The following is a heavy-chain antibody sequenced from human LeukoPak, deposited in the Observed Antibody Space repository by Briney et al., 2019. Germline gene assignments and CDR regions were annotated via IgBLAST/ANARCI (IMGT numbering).Heavy chain of an antibody. CDR1: GYTFTGYY. V-gene: IGHV1-2*02. J-gene: IGHJ6*02. D-gene: IGHD2-21*01. Sequence: ASVKVSCKASGYTFTGYYMHWVRQAPGQGLEWMGWINPNSGGTNYAQKFQGRVTMTRDTSISTAYMELSRLRSDDTAVYYCARDRRMWTADYYYGMDVWGQGTTVSVSS. CDR3: ARDRRMWTADYYYGMDV. CDR2: INPNSGGT.